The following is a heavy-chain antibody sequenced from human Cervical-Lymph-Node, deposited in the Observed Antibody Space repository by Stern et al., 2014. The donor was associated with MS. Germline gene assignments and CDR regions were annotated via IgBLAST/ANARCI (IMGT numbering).Heavy chain of an antibody. CDR2: IKSKTDGGTI. J-gene: IGHJ6*02. Sequence: EVQLVESGGALVKPGGSLRLSCTASGLTFSNFWMTWVRQAPGKGLEWVGRIKSKTDGGTIDYAETVQGRFTISRDDSKITLYVEMNKLTTGDTAVYYCTTDRRNPDYAMDVWGQEATVTVSS. CDR3: TTDRRNPDYAMDV. V-gene: IGHV3-15*02. CDR1: GLTFSNFW.